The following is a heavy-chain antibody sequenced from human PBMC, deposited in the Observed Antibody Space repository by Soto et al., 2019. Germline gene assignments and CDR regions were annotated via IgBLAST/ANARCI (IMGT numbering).Heavy chain of an antibody. CDR2: ISGTSTYI. Sequence: GGSLRLACAASGFTFSSYNMNWVRQAPGKGLEGVSLISGTSTYIYYADSVRGRFTLSRDNAKNSLYLQMNSLRAEDTAVYYCARALGFSFGHPLDYWGQGTLVNVSS. D-gene: IGHD5-18*01. V-gene: IGHV3-21*01. J-gene: IGHJ4*02. CDR3: ARALGFSFGHPLDY. CDR1: GFTFSSYN.